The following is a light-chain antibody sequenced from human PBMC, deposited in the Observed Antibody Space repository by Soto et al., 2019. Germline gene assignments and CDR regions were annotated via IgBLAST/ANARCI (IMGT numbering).Light chain of an antibody. V-gene: IGKV1-33*01. CDR3: QHYGSCPLS. J-gene: IGKJ3*01. Sequence: DIQMTQSPSSLSASVGDRVTITCQASQDISNYLTWYQQKPGQAPKLLISDASNLETGTPARFSGSGSGTAFTLTISSLQPEDIGTYFCQHYGSCPLSFGPGTPVEI. CDR1: QDISNY. CDR2: DAS.